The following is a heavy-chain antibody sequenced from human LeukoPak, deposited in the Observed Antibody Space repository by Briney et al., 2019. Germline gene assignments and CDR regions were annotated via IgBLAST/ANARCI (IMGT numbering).Heavy chain of an antibody. J-gene: IGHJ5*02. V-gene: IGHV1-8*01. D-gene: IGHD2-2*01. CDR1: GYTFTSYD. CDR2: MNPNRGNT. Sequence: GASVKVSCKASGYTFTSYDINWVRQATGQGLEWMGWMNPNRGNTGYAQKFQGRVTMTRNTSIGTAYMELSSLRCEDPAVFYCARCSCTSCDGGSRGWFDPWGQGTLVTVSS. CDR3: ARCSCTSCDGGSRGWFDP.